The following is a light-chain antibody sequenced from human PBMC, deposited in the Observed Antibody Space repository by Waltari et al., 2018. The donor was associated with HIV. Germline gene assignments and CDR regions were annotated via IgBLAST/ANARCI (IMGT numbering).Light chain of an antibody. Sequence: EIVLTQSPGTLSLSTGERATLSCRASQSVSSSYLAWYQQKPGQAPRLLIYGASSRATGIPDRFRGSGSGTDFTLTISRLGPEDFAVYYCQQYGSSPLTFGGGTKVEIK. CDR1: QSVSSSY. V-gene: IGKV3-20*01. CDR3: QQYGSSPLT. J-gene: IGKJ4*01. CDR2: GAS.